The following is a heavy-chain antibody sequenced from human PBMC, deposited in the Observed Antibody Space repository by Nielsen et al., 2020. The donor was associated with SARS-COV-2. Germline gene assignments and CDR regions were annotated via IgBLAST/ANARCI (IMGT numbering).Heavy chain of an antibody. D-gene: IGHD3-22*01. CDR1: GFTFSSYA. J-gene: IGHJ1*01. Sequence: GGSLRLSCAASGFTFSSYAMSWVRQAPGKGLEWVSAISGSGGSTYYADSVKGRFTISRDNSKNTLYLQMNSLRAEDTAVYYCAKKVYYYDSSGYPSAEYFQHWGQGTLVTVSS. CDR2: ISGSGGST. CDR3: AKKVYYYDSSGYPSAEYFQH. V-gene: IGHV3-23*01.